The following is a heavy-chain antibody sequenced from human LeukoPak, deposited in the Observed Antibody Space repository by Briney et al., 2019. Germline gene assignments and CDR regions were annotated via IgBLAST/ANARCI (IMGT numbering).Heavy chain of an antibody. D-gene: IGHD3-3*01. CDR3: AKQTSITIFGVAYFDY. CDR2: ISGSGGST. J-gene: IGHJ4*02. CDR1: GFTFSTTA. Sequence: GGSLRLSCAASGFTFSTTAMSWVRQAPGKGLEWVSGISGSGGSTYYADSVKGRFTISRDNSRNTLYLQMNSLRAEDTAVYYCAKQTSITIFGVAYFDYWGQGTLVTVSS. V-gene: IGHV3-23*01.